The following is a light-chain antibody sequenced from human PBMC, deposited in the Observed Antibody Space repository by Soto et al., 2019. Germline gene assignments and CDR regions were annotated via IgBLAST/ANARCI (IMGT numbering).Light chain of an antibody. V-gene: IGKV1-9*01. CDR1: QGISTY. Sequence: DIQLTQSPSFLSASVGDRVTITCRASQGISTYLAWYLQRPGKGPKLLIYGASTLQSGVPSRFSGSGSGTEFTLTISSLQPEDFGTYYCQQLNSDWYAFGQGTKLEIK. CDR2: GAS. CDR3: QQLNSDWYA. J-gene: IGKJ2*01.